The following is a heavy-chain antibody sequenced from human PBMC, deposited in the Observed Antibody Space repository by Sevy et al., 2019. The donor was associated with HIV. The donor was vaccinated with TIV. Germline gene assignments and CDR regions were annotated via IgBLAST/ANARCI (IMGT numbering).Heavy chain of an antibody. D-gene: IGHD3-22*01. Sequence: GGSLRLSCAASGFTVSNNYMSWVRQAPGKGLEWVSVIYSGGSTYFADSVKGRFTISRDNSKNTLYLQMNSLRAEDTAVYYCARWKVDNNGYYYPDAFDIWGQGTMVTVSS. CDR3: ARWKVDNNGYYYPDAFDI. CDR1: GFTVSNNY. V-gene: IGHV3-66*01. J-gene: IGHJ3*02. CDR2: IYSGGST.